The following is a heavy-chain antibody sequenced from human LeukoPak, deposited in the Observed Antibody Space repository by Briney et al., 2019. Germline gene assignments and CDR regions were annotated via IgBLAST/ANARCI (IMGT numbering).Heavy chain of an antibody. J-gene: IGHJ5*02. V-gene: IGHV4-59*01. D-gene: IGHD4-17*01. CDR1: GGSISSYY. CDR2: IYYSGST. Sequence: PSETLSLTCTVSGGSISSYYWSWIRQPPGKGLEWVGYIYYSGSTNYNPSLKSRVTISVDTSKNQFSLKLSSVTAADTAVYYCARDLYGASNWFDPWGQGTLVTVSS. CDR3: ARDLYGASNWFDP.